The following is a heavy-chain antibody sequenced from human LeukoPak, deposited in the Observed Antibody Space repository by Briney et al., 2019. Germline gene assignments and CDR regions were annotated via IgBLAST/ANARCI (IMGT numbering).Heavy chain of an antibody. CDR2: ISYDGSNK. V-gene: IGHV3-30-3*01. D-gene: IGHD6-13*01. CDR3: ARSQGIAAANWFDP. J-gene: IGHJ5*02. Sequence: PGGSLRLSCAASGFTFSSYAMHWVRQAPGKGLEWVAVISYDGSNKYYADSVKGRFTISRDNSKSTLYLQMNSLRAEDTAVYYCARSQGIAAANWFDPWGQGTLVTVSS. CDR1: GFTFSSYA.